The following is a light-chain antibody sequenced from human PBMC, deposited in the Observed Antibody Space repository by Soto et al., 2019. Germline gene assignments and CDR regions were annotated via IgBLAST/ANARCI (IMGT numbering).Light chain of an antibody. Sequence: QSALTQPRSVSGSPGQSVTISCTGTSSDVGGYNYVSWYQQHPGKAPKLMIYDVSKRPSGGPDRFSGSKSGNTASLTIAGVQSEDEADYYCCSYAGSYSWVFGGGTKLTVL. V-gene: IGLV2-11*01. CDR2: DVS. CDR3: CSYAGSYSWV. J-gene: IGLJ3*02. CDR1: SSDVGGYNY.